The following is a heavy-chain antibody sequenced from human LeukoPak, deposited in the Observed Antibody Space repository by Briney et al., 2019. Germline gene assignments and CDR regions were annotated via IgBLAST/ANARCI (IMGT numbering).Heavy chain of an antibody. CDR1: GFTFSDYY. CDR3: VRQYSYDSSGYYPWDY. J-gene: IGHJ4*02. Sequence: GGSLRLSCAASGFTFSDYYMSWIRQAPGKGLEWVSYISSSSSYTNYADSVKGRFTISRDNAKNSLYLQMNSLRAEDTAVYYCVRQYSYDSSGYYPWDYWGQGTLVTVSS. D-gene: IGHD3-22*01. V-gene: IGHV3-11*03. CDR2: ISSSSSYT.